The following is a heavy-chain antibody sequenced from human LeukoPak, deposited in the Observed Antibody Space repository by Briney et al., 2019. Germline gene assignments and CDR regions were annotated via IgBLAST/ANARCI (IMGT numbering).Heavy chain of an antibody. D-gene: IGHD5-24*01. CDR1: GGSISSGGYY. CDR3: ARDEDGYNRFDS. CDR2: IYYSGST. V-gene: IGHV4-31*03. J-gene: IGHJ4*02. Sequence: KPSETLSLTCTVSGGSISSGGYYWSWIRQHPGKGLEWIGYIYYSGSTYYNPSLKSRVTISVDTSKNQFSLKLNSVTAADAAVYYCARDEDGYNRFDSWGQGTLVTVSS.